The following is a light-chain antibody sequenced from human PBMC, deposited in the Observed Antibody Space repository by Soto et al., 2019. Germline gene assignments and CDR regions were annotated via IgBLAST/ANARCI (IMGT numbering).Light chain of an antibody. CDR2: EGS. Sequence: QSALTQPASVSGSPGQSITISCTGTSSDVGSYNLVSWYQQHPGKSPKLMIFEGSKRPSGVSKRFSGSKSGNTASLTISGLQAEDEADYYCCSYATGDSAVFGRGTPLTVL. J-gene: IGLJ7*01. CDR3: CSYATGDSAV. CDR1: SSDVGSYNL. V-gene: IGLV2-23*01.